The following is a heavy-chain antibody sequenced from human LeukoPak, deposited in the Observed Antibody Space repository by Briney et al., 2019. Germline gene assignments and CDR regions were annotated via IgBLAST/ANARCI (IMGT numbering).Heavy chain of an antibody. CDR1: GFSISSGYY. Sequence: PAETLSLSCTVSGFSISSGYYWGWVRQPPGKGPGGVGRFYHSGSNYYNPSLKVRVTISGDKAKDPVSLKMNTWTPATTAVYYFARDRDTYYVFWSGYYKRGFDYGGQGTLVPVSS. CDR3: ARDRDTYYVFWSGYYKRGFDY. CDR2: FYHSGSN. D-gene: IGHD3-3*01. V-gene: IGHV4-38-2*02. J-gene: IGHJ4*02.